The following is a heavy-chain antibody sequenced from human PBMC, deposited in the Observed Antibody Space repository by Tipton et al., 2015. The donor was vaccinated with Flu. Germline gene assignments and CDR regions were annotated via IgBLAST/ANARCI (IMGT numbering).Heavy chain of an antibody. CDR1: GGSVSNYD. V-gene: IGHV4-34*01. J-gene: IGHJ3*02. CDR2: IDHRGDT. D-gene: IGHD2-2*01. CDR3: ARRVCSTIICDGPVGAFDI. Sequence: TLSLTCGVSGGSVSNYDWTWIRQPPGKGLEWIGEIDHRGDTNYNPSLNSRVTISVDTSKNQFSLKLTSVTAADTALYYCARRVCSTIICDGPVGAFDIWGQGTMVTVSS.